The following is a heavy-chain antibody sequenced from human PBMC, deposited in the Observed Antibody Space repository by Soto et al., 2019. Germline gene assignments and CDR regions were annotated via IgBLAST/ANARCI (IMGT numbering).Heavy chain of an antibody. V-gene: IGHV3-9*01. CDR2: ISWDSGTT. Sequence: GGSLRLSCAASVFTFDDHAMHWVRLVSGRGLEWVSGISWDSGTTDYGDSVKGRFTISRDNAKNSLYLQMNSLRDEDTAVYYCARDALVVVVAAPGGMDVWGQGTTVTVSS. D-gene: IGHD2-15*01. CDR1: VFTFDDHA. J-gene: IGHJ6*02. CDR3: ARDALVVVVAAPGGMDV.